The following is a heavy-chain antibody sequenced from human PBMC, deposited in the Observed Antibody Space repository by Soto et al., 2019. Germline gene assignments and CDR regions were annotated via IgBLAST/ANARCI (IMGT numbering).Heavy chain of an antibody. J-gene: IGHJ6*02. CDR3: ARDPRDLWELLSNYYYGMDV. D-gene: IGHD1-26*01. V-gene: IGHV1-18*01. Sequence: GASVKVSCKASGYTFTSYGISWVRQAPGQGLEWMGWISAYNGNTNYAQKLQGRVTMTTDTSTSTAYMELRSLRSDDTAVYYCARDPRDLWELLSNYYYGMDVWGQGTTVTVSS. CDR1: GYTFTSYG. CDR2: ISAYNGNT.